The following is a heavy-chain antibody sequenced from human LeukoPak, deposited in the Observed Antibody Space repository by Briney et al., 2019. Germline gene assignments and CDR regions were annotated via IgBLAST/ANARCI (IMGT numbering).Heavy chain of an antibody. V-gene: IGHV3-23*01. CDR3: ASLTYYDILTGPFDY. CDR1: GFTFSSYA. J-gene: IGHJ4*02. CDR2: IGGSGGST. D-gene: IGHD3-9*01. Sequence: GGSLRLSCAASGFTFSSYAMSWVRRAPGKGLEWVSAIGGSGGSTYYADSVKGRFTISRDNSKNTLYLQMNSLRAEDTAVYYCASLTYYDILTGPFDYWGQGTLVTVSS.